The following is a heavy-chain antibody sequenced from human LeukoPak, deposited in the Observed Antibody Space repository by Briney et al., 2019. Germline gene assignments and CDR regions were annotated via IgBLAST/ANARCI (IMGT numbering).Heavy chain of an antibody. CDR2: IYPRDGST. Sequence: ASVTVSFTASGYTFTSNYIHWVRQAPGQGLEWMGMIYPRDGSTSYAQKFQGRVTVTRDTSTSTVHMELSGLRSEDAAVYYCGRGQEGFDYWGQGTLVTVSS. J-gene: IGHJ4*02. CDR1: GYTFTSNY. V-gene: IGHV1-46*01. CDR3: GRGQEGFDY.